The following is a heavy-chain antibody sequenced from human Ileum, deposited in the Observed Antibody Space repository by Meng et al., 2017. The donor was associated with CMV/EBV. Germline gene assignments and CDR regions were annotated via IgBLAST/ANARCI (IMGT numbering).Heavy chain of an antibody. V-gene: IGHV6-1*02. CDR2: TAYRSKWDY. J-gene: IGHJ4*02. Sequence: QLQPSGPGLVKPSQTLSLTCDISGDSVSTNSVAWNWIGQSPLRGLEWLGRTAYRSKWDYEYSVSVKSRITISPDTSKNQFSLQLRSVTPEDTAVYYCARESELLRFDLWGQGTLVTVSS. CDR1: GDSVSTNSVA. CDR3: ARESELLRFDL. D-gene: IGHD6-6*01.